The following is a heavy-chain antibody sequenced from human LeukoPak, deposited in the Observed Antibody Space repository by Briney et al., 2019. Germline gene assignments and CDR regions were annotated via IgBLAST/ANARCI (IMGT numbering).Heavy chain of an antibody. J-gene: IGHJ4*02. CDR3: ARAGDCSGGSCYPNFDY. D-gene: IGHD2-15*01. CDR2: INPNSGGT. CDR1: GYTFTGYY. V-gene: IGHV1-2*06. Sequence: ASVKVSCKASGYTFTGYYMHWVRQAPGQGLEWMGRINPNSGGTNYAQKFQGRVTMTRDTSISTAYMELSRLRSDDTAVYYCARAGDCSGGSCYPNFDYWGQGTLVTVSS.